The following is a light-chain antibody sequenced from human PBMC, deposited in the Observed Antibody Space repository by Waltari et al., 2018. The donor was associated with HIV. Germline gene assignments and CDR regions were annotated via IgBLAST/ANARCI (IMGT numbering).Light chain of an antibody. CDR2: DAF. V-gene: IGKV3-11*01. CDR1: QRVSSNY. J-gene: IGKJ2*02. CDR3: QQRSSWPRGT. Sequence: EIVLTQSPATLSLSPGERATLSCRASQRVSSNYLAWYQHKPGQAPRRLIYDAFNRATGIPARFSGSGSGTDFTLTISSLEPEDSALYYCQQRSSWPRGTFGQGTKLEIK.